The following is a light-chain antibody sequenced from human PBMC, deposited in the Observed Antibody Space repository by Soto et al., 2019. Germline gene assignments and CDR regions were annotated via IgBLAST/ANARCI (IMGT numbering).Light chain of an antibody. CDR1: SSDVGGYNY. CDR3: SSYAGSSNV. V-gene: IGLV2-8*01. Sequence: QAVRTQPPTASGSPGQSVAVSCTGTSSDVGGYNYVSWYQQHPGKAPKLMIYGVNKRPSGVPDRFSGSKSGNTASLTVSGLQAEDEADYYCSSYAGSSNVFGTGTKVTVL. CDR2: GVN. J-gene: IGLJ1*01.